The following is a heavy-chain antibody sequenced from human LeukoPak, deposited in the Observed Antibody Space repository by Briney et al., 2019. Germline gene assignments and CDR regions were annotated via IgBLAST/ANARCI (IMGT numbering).Heavy chain of an antibody. CDR1: GGSISSSSYY. D-gene: IGHD1-14*01. CDR3: ARHLAPEEGVVWFDP. V-gene: IGHV4-39*01. Sequence: PSETLSLTCTVSGGSISSSSYYWGWIRQPPGKGLEWIGSIYYSGSTNYNPSLKSRVTISVDTSKNQFSLKLSSVTAADTAVYYCARHLAPEEGVVWFDPWGQGTLVTVSS. CDR2: IYYSGST. J-gene: IGHJ5*02.